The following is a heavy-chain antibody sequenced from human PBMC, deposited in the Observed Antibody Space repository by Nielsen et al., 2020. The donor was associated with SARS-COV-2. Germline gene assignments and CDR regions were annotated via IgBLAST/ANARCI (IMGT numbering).Heavy chain of an antibody. V-gene: IGHV3-33*08. J-gene: IGHJ6*03. D-gene: IGHD3-3*01. Sequence: GESLKISCAASGFTFSKFPMHWVRQAPGKGLEWVAVIWYDGSNKYYADSVKGRFTISRDNSKNTLYLQMNSLRAEDTAVYYCARESDTSGFFGVFGYYYYYMDVWGKGTTVTVSS. CDR3: ARESDTSGFFGVFGYYYYYMDV. CDR2: IWYDGSNK. CDR1: GFTFSKFP.